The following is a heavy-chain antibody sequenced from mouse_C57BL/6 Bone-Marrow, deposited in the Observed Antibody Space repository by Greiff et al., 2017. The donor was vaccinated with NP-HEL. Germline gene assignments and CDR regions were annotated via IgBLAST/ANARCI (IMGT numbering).Heavy chain of an antibody. D-gene: IGHD2-1*01. J-gene: IGHJ4*01. CDR2: IYPRSGNT. CDR1: GYTFTSYG. Sequence: VQLVESGAELARPGASVKLSCKASGYTFTSYGLSWVKQRTGQGLEWIGEIYPRSGNTYYNEKFKGKATLTADKSSSTAYMELRSLTSEDSAVYFCARSGYGNYEDYAMDYWGQGTSVTVSS. V-gene: IGHV1-81*01. CDR3: ARSGYGNYEDYAMDY.